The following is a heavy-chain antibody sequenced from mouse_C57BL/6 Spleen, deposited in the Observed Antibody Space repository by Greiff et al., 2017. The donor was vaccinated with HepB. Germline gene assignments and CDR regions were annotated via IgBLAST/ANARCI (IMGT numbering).Heavy chain of an antibody. CDR1: GYTFTSYW. D-gene: IGHD1-3*01. Sequence: QVQLQQPGAELVKPGASVKLSCKASGYTFTSYWMHWVKQRPGQGLEWIGMIHPNSGSTNYNEKFKSKATLTVDKSSSTAYMQLSSLTSEDSAVYYCAREVGRWYFDYWGQGTTLTVSS. J-gene: IGHJ2*01. CDR2: IHPNSGST. V-gene: IGHV1-64*01. CDR3: AREVGRWYFDY.